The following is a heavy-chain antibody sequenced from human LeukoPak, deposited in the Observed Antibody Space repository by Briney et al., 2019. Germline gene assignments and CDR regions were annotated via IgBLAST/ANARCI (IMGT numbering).Heavy chain of an antibody. V-gene: IGHV3-7*01. CDR2: IKQDGSEK. Sequence: PGGSLRLSCAASGFTFSSYWMSWVREAPGEGVEWVANIKQDGSEKYYVDSVKGRFTISRDNAKNSLYLQMNSLRAEDTAVYYCARVQLERRGDAFDIWGQGTMVTVSS. D-gene: IGHD1-1*01. J-gene: IGHJ3*02. CDR1: GFTFSSYW. CDR3: ARVQLERRGDAFDI.